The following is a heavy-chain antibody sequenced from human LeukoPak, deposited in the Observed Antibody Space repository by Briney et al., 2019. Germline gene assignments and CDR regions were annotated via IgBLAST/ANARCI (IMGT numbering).Heavy chain of an antibody. Sequence: SPTLSLTCTVSGGSISSGSYYWSWIRQPAGKGLEWIGRIYTSGSTNYNPSLKSRVTISVDTSKNQFSLKLSSVTAADTAVYYCARAGPFGNWFDPWGQGTLVTVSS. V-gene: IGHV4-61*02. CDR3: ARAGPFGNWFDP. CDR1: GGSISSGSYY. CDR2: IYTSGST. J-gene: IGHJ5*02. D-gene: IGHD3-10*01.